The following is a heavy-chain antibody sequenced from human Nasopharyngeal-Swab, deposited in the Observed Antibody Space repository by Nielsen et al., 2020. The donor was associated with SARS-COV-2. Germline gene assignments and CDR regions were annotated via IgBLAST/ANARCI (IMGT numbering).Heavy chain of an antibody. Sequence: GESLKISCVGSGFTFSDYYMSWIRPAPGKGLEWVSYISDSGTNMYADSVKGRFTISRDNARKSVYLQLNSLRAEDTAVYYCARGPSSSRFDPWGQGSLVTVSS. CDR2: ISDSGTNM. J-gene: IGHJ5*02. D-gene: IGHD6-13*01. V-gene: IGHV3-11*01. CDR3: ARGPSSSRFDP. CDR1: GFTFSDYY.